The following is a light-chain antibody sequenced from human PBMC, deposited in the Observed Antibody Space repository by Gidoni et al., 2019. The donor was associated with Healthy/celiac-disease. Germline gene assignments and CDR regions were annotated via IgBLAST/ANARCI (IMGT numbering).Light chain of an antibody. V-gene: IGLV1-47*01. J-gene: IGLJ2*01. CDR1: SSNIGSNY. CDR2: RNN. CDR3: AAWDDSLSGPHVV. Sequence: QSVLTQPPSASGTPGQRVTISCSESSSNIGSNYVYWYQQLPGTAPKLLIYRNNQRPSGVPDRVSGSKSGTSASLAISGLRSEDEADYYCAAWDDSLSGPHVVFGGGTKLTVL.